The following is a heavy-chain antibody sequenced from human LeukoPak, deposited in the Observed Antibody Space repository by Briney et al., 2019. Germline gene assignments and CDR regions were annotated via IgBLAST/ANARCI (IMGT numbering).Heavy chain of an antibody. Sequence: LRASVKVSCKASGHTFTTYYVHLVRQAPGQGLEWMGVINPSGDGTNYPQRFQGRVTLTRDTSTSTVYMELSSLRSEDTAIYYCAKETPNTGWLDPWGQGTLVTVSS. V-gene: IGHV1-46*01. CDR1: GHTFTTYY. J-gene: IGHJ5*02. CDR3: AKETPNTGWLDP. D-gene: IGHD2-2*02. CDR2: INPSGDGT.